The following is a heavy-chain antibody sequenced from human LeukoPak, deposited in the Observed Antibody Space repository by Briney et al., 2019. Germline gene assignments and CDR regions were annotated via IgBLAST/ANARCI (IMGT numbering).Heavy chain of an antibody. Sequence: GGSLRLSCAASGFTVSSNYMSWVRQAPGKGLEWVSVIYSGGSTYYADSVKGRFTISRDNSKNTLYLQMNSLRAEDTAVYYCATHKYSSSWYPLGYFDYWGQGTLVTVSS. V-gene: IGHV3-53*01. D-gene: IGHD6-13*01. J-gene: IGHJ4*02. CDR1: GFTVSSNY. CDR2: IYSGGST. CDR3: ATHKYSSSWYPLGYFDY.